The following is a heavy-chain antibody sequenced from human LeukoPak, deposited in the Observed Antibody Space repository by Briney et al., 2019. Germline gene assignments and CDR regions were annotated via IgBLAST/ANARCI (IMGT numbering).Heavy chain of an antibody. CDR1: GFTFSNYW. V-gene: IGHV3-7*04. CDR3: ARGDFWSGDYTDAFDV. D-gene: IGHD3-3*01. CDR2: IKPDGSEK. J-gene: IGHJ3*01. Sequence: GGSLRLSCAASGFTFSNYWMSGVRQAPGKGLEWVANIKPDGSEKYCVDSVKGRFSISRDNVRNVLYLQMNNLRAGDTALYYCARGDFWSGDYTDAFDVWGQGTMVTVSA.